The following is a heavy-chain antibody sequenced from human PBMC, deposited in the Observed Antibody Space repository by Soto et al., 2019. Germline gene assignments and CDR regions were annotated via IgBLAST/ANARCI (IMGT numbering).Heavy chain of an antibody. CDR3: VRGHVRGNDRHFDY. V-gene: IGHV3-74*01. J-gene: IGHJ4*02. Sequence: EVQLAESGGGLVQPGGSLRLSCAASAFTFSSHWMHWVRQAPGKGLVWVSRIIGDGNEITYADSVKGRFTISRDNAKNTVILQMNSLRAEDTAVYYCVRGHVRGNDRHFDYWGQGTLVTVSS. CDR1: AFTFSSHW. CDR2: IIGDGNEI. D-gene: IGHD3-16*02.